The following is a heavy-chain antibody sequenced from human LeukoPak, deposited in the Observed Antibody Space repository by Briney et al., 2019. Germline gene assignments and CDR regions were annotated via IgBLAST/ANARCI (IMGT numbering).Heavy chain of an antibody. CDR3: ARSESSSGWYYFDY. D-gene: IGHD6-19*01. V-gene: IGHV4-59*01. CDR1: GGSISSYY. J-gene: IGHJ4*02. CDR2: IYYSGST. Sequence: SETLSLTCTVSGGSISSYYWSWIRQPPGKGLEWIGYIYYSGSTNYNPSLKGRVTISVDTSKKQFSLKLSSVTAADTAVYYCARSESSSGWYYFDYWGQGTLVTVSS.